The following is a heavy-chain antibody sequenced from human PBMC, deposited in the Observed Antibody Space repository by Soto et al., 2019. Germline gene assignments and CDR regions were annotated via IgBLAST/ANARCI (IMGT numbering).Heavy chain of an antibody. CDR3: ARDSSPSRYDFWRGYIYGMDV. Sequence: EVQLVESGGGLVQPGGSLRLSCAASGFTFSSYSMNWVRQAPGKGLEWVSYISSSSSTIYYADSVKGRFTISRDNAKNSLYLQMNSLRDEDTAVYYCARDSSPSRYDFWRGYIYGMDVWGQGTTVTVSS. D-gene: IGHD3-3*01. J-gene: IGHJ6*02. V-gene: IGHV3-48*02. CDR2: ISSSSSTI. CDR1: GFTFSSYS.